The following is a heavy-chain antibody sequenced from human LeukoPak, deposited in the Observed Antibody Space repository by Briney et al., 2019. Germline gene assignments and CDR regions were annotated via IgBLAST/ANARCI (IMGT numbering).Heavy chain of an antibody. CDR3: ARKIGGPALYYYYYYMDV. CDR1: GGSFSGYY. D-gene: IGHD2-2*01. Sequence: SETLSLTCAVYGGSFSGYYWSWIRQPPGKGLEWIGEINHSGSTNYNPSLKSRVTISVDTSKNQFSLKLSSVTAADTAVYYCARKIGGPALYYYYYYMDVWGKGTTVTISS. V-gene: IGHV4-34*01. CDR2: INHSGST. J-gene: IGHJ6*03.